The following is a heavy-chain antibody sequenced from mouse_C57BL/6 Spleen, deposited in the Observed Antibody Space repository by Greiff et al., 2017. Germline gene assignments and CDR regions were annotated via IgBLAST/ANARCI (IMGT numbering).Heavy chain of an antibody. Sequence: VQLKESGPELVKPGASVKISCKASGYSFTGYYMNWVKQSPEKSLEWIGEINPSTGGTTYNQKFKAKATLTVDKSSSTAYMQLKSLTSEDSAVYYCARWYYGSSPRWSFDVWGTGTTVTVSS. J-gene: IGHJ1*03. CDR2: INPSTGGT. CDR1: GYSFTGYY. CDR3: ARWYYGSSPRWSFDV. V-gene: IGHV1-42*01. D-gene: IGHD1-1*01.